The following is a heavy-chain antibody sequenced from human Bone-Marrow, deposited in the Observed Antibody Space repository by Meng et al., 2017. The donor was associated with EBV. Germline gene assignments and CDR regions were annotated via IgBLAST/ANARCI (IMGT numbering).Heavy chain of an antibody. CDR3: ARGGELSLYHLDY. D-gene: IGHD3-16*02. Sequence: VQLVGAGGGLIRPGGSLRLSCAASGFTVSSSYMSWVRQAPGKGLQWVSLIYRGGNTYYADSVKGRFTISRDSSKNTLYLRMSSLRAEDTAVYYCARGGELSLYHLDYWGQGTLVTVSS. J-gene: IGHJ4*02. CDR2: IYRGGNT. V-gene: IGHV3-53*01. CDR1: GFTVSSSY.